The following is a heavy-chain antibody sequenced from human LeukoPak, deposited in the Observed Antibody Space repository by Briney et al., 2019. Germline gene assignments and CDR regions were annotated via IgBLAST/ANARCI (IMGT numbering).Heavy chain of an antibody. CDR3: ARDRCGSCTNWFDP. CDR1: GFTFSSYS. J-gene: IGHJ5*02. D-gene: IGHD2-15*01. V-gene: IGHV3-21*01. Sequence: GGSLRLSYAASGFTFSSYSMNWVRQAPGKGLEWVSSISSSSSYIYYADSVKGRFTISRDNAKNSLYLQMNSLRAEDTAVYYCARDRCGSCTNWFDPWGQGTLVTVSS. CDR2: ISSSSSYI.